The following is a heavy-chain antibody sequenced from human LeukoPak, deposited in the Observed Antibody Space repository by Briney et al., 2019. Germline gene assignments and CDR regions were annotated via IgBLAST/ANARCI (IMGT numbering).Heavy chain of an antibody. CDR1: GFTFSSYG. CDR2: IWYDGSNK. CDR3: AKDSPPGGYYGMDV. V-gene: IGHV3-30*02. D-gene: IGHD3-16*01. J-gene: IGHJ6*02. Sequence: GGSLRLSCAASGFTFSSYGMHWVRQALGKGLEWVAVIWYDGSNKYYADSVKGRFTISRDNSKNTLYLQMNSLRAEDTAVYYCAKDSPPGGYYGMDVWGQGTTVTVSS.